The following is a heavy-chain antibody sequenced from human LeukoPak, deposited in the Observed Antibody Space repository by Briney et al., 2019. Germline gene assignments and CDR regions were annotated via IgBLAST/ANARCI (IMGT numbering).Heavy chain of an antibody. J-gene: IGHJ5*02. D-gene: IGHD4-23*01. CDR2: INYSGST. CDR1: GGSFSGYY. CDR3: ARDRDTTLVTLWFDP. Sequence: PSETLSLTCAVYGGSFSGYYWSWIRQPPGKGLEWIGEINYSGSTNYNPSLKSRVTISVDTSKNQFSLKLSSVTAADTAVYYCARDRDTTLVTLWFDPWGQGTLVTVSS. V-gene: IGHV4-34*01.